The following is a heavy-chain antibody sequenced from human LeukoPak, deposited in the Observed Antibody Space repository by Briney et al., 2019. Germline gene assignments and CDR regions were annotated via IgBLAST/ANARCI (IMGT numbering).Heavy chain of an antibody. CDR1: GDNVSSDIAT. V-gene: IGHV6-1*01. Sequence: SHTLSLTCALCGDNVSSDIATWNWIRQSPSRGLECLVGTYYRSNWYNEYAASVKSRITINPDTSKNQFSLQLNSVTPEDTAMYFCVHAHTRTSRACHYWGQGTRVTVSS. D-gene: IGHD1-26*01. CDR3: VHAHTRTSRACHY. J-gene: IGHJ4*02. CDR2: TYYRSNWYN.